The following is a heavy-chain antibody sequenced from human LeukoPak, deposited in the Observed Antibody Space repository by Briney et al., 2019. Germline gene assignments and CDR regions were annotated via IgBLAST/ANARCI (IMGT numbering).Heavy chain of an antibody. J-gene: IGHJ3*02. CDR1: GFTFSSYA. V-gene: IGHV3-23*01. CDR3: AKDSFLVVPASDDAFDI. D-gene: IGHD2-2*01. CDR2: ISGSGGST. Sequence: AGGSLRLSCAASGFTFSSYAMSWVRQAPGKGLEWVSAISGSGGSTYYADSVKGRFTISRDHSKNTLYLQMNSLRAEDTAVYYCAKDSFLVVPASDDAFDIWGQGTMVTVSS.